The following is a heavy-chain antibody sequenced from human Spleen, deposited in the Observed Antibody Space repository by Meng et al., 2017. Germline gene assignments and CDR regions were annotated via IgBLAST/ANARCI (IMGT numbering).Heavy chain of an antibody. V-gene: IGHV3-30*04. CDR1: GFTFSSYA. J-gene: IGHJ5*02. CDR2: VSYDGSHK. D-gene: IGHD3-10*01. Sequence: GESLKISCAASGFTFSSYAMHWVRQAPGKGLEWVAVVSYDGSHKYYADSVKGRFTISRDNSKNTLYLQMNSLRTEDTAVYYCARESITMVRGGRNWFDPWGQGTLVTVSS. CDR3: ARESITMVRGGRNWFDP.